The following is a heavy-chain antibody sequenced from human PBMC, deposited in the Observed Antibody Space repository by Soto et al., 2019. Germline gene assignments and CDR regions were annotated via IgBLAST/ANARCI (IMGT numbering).Heavy chain of an antibody. Sequence: SETLSLTCTVSGGSISDHYYMWIRQSPGKGLEYIGHIYNGGRTDYNPSLKSRVIISVGTSKNQFSLKLTSVTAADTAVYYCARDLGVAVAGPDYYYYYGMDVWGQGTTVTVSS. V-gene: IGHV4-59*11. CDR1: GGSISDHY. CDR3: ARDLGVAVAGPDYYYYYGMDV. CDR2: IYNGGRT. J-gene: IGHJ6*02. D-gene: IGHD6-19*01.